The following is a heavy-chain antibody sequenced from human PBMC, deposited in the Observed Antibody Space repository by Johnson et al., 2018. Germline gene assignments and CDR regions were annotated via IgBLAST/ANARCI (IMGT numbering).Heavy chain of an antibody. J-gene: IGHJ6*02. V-gene: IGHV3-30*18. CDR2: ISYDGSDK. D-gene: IGHD6-13*01. Sequence: VQLVESGGGVVQPGRSLRLSCAASGFTFSSYGIHWVRQAPGKGLEWVAVISYDGSDKYYADSVKGRCSISRDTSKNTLYLQMNSLRPEDTAVYYCAQGRGSSSVYYYFGMDVWGQGTTVTVSS. CDR3: AQGRGSSSVYYYFGMDV. CDR1: GFTFSSYG.